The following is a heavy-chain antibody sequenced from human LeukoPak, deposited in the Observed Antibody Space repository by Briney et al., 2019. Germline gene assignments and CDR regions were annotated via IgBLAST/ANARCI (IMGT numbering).Heavy chain of an antibody. D-gene: IGHD5-12*01. V-gene: IGHV3-74*01. J-gene: IGHJ4*02. CDR2: MSSDGTGT. CDR3: ARGGAGYFFDF. CDR1: TFALGSYW. Sequence: GGSLRLSCTSSTFALGSYWMHWVRQVPGEGLVWVARMSSDGTGTNYADSVKGRFTISRDNAKNSLYLQMNSLRVEDTAVYYCARGGAGYFFDFWGQGTLVTVSS.